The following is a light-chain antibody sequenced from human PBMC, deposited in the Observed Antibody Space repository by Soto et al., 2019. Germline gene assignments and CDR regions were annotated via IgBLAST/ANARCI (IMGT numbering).Light chain of an antibody. V-gene: IGKV3-11*01. Sequence: EIVLTQSPATLSLSPGDRATLSCRASQSVSSYLAWYQQKPGQAPRLLIYDASNRATGIPARFSGSGSGTDFTLTISSLEPEDFEVYYCQQRSNWPPYTFGQGTKLEIK. CDR3: QQRSNWPPYT. CDR1: QSVSSY. J-gene: IGKJ2*01. CDR2: DAS.